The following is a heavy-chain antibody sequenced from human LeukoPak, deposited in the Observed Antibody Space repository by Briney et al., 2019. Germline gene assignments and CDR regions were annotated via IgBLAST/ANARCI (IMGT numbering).Heavy chain of an antibody. CDR1: GGSISSYF. Sequence: PSETLSLTCTVSGGSISSYFWSWIRQPPGKGLEWIGYIYHTGSTDYNPSLKSRVTMSVDTSKNQFSLNLNSVTAADTAVYYCARLTGVGSSGWRIDYWGQGTLVTVSS. CDR2: IYHTGST. J-gene: IGHJ4*02. D-gene: IGHD6-19*01. CDR3: ARLTGVGSSGWRIDY. V-gene: IGHV4-59*04.